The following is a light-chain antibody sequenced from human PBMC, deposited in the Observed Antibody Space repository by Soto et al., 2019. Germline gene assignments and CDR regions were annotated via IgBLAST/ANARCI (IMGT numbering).Light chain of an antibody. CDR2: GVS. V-gene: IGKV3-20*01. J-gene: IGKJ5*01. CDR1: QSISSGH. CDR3: QYHDSPPT. Sequence: EIVLTQSPGTLSLSPGERATLSCGASQSISSGHLAWYQQRPGQAPRLLMYGVSSRASGIPDRFRGSGSGTDFTLTITRLEPEDFAVYSCQYHDSPPTFGQGTRLEIK.